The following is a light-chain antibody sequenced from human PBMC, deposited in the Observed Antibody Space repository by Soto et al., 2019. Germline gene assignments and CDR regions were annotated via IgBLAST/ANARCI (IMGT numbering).Light chain of an antibody. CDR2: DAS. V-gene: IGKV3-20*01. CDR1: QSVSSY. J-gene: IGKJ1*01. Sequence: EIVLTQSPATLSLSPGERATLSCRASQSVSSYLAWYQQKPGQAPRLLIYDASNRATGIPDRISGSGSGTDFTLTIDRLEPEDFAVYYCQQYGTSPQTFGQGTKVEIK. CDR3: QQYGTSPQT.